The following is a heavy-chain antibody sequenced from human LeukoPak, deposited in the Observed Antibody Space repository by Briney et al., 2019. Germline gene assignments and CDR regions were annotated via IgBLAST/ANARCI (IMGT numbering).Heavy chain of an antibody. CDR1: GFTFSSYG. J-gene: IGHJ3*02. Sequence: TGGSLRLSCAASGFTFSSYGMHWVRQAPGKGLEWVAFIRYDGSNKYYADSVKGRFTISRDNSKNTLYLQMNSLRAEDTAVYYCAKGLKTPLDGYSSSPDDAFDIWGQGTMVTVSS. D-gene: IGHD6-6*01. CDR2: IRYDGSNK. V-gene: IGHV3-30*02. CDR3: AKGLKTPLDGYSSSPDDAFDI.